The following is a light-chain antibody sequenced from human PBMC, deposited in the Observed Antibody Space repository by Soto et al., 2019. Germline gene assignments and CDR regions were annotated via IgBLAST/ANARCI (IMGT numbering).Light chain of an antibody. CDR3: SSYTTSSALQV. J-gene: IGLJ1*01. Sequence: QSALTQPASVSGSPGQSITISCSGTISDFVLYNYVSWYQQHPGKAPKLMIYGVNNRPSGVSNRFSGSKSGNTASLTIYGLQADDEADYYCSSYTTSSALQVFGTGTKV. CDR2: GVN. V-gene: IGLV2-14*01. CDR1: ISDFVLYNY.